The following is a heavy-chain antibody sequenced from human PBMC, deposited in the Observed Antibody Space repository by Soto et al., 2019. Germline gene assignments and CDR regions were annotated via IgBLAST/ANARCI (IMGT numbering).Heavy chain of an antibody. J-gene: IGHJ4*02. V-gene: IGHV4-39*01. D-gene: IGHD5-12*01. CDR2: IYYSGST. Sequence: NPSETLSLTCTVSGGSISSSSYYWGWIRQPPGKGLEWIGSIYYSGSTYYNPSLKSRVTISVDTSKNQFSLKLSSVTAADTAVYYCARNIVATVNFDYWGQGTLVTVSS. CDR1: GGSISSSSYY. CDR3: ARNIVATVNFDY.